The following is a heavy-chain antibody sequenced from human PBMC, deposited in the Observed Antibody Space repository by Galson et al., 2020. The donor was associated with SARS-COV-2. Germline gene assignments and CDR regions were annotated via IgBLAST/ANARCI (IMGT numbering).Heavy chain of an antibody. D-gene: IGHD6-19*01. V-gene: IGHV3-74*01. Sequence: TGGSLRLSCAVSGFTFSGYWMPWVRQGPGKGLEWIARINSNGSSTSYADSVKGRSTISKDNAKNTLYLQMNGPRADDTALYYCVLLAVADPGDYWGQGTLVTVAS. CDR2: INSNGSST. J-gene: IGHJ4*02. CDR3: VLLAVADPGDY. CDR1: GFTFSGYW.